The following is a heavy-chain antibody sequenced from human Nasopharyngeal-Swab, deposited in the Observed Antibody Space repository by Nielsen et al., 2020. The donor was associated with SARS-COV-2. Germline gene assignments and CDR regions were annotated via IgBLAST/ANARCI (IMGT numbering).Heavy chain of an antibody. CDR3: ARRRYNWNLDSDYYGMDV. J-gene: IGHJ6*02. CDR2: IDPSDSYT. V-gene: IGHV5-10-1*01. D-gene: IGHD1-20*01. Sequence: WIRQPPGKGLGWMGRIDPSDSYTNYSPSFQGHVTISADKSISTAYLQWSSLKASDTVMYYCARRRYNWNLDSDYYGMDVWGQGTTVTVSS.